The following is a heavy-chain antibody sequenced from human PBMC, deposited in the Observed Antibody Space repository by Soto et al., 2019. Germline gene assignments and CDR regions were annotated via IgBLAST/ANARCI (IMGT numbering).Heavy chain of an antibody. Sequence: QVQLVQSGAEVKKPGASVKVSCKASGYTFTSYGISWVRQAPGQGLEWMGWISAYNGNTNYAQKLQGRVTMTTDTSTSTAYMELRSLRSDDTAVYYFAREVLPHNIYYYYGMDVWGQGTTVTVSS. CDR2: ISAYNGNT. D-gene: IGHD1-1*01. J-gene: IGHJ6*02. CDR1: GYTFTSYG. CDR3: AREVLPHNIYYYYGMDV. V-gene: IGHV1-18*04.